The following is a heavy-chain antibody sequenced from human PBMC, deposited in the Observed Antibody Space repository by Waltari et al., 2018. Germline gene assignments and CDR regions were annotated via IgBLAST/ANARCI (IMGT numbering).Heavy chain of an antibody. CDR1: GFTFSNYW. J-gene: IGHJ4*02. Sequence: EVQLVESGGGLVQPGGSLRLSCAASGFTFSNYWMNWVRQAPGKGLVWVARVNTDGSITNDADSVKGRFTISRDNANNTLYLQMNSLTVDDTAVYYCARGVTTAATGTSGYWGQGALVTVSS. D-gene: IGHD6-13*01. CDR3: ARGVTTAATGTSGY. V-gene: IGHV3-74*01. CDR2: VNTDGSIT.